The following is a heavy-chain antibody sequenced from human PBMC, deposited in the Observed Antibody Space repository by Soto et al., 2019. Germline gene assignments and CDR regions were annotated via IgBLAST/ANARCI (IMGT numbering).Heavy chain of an antibody. CDR1: GFTFSSYS. V-gene: IGHV3-23*01. CDR3: AKRGIAVAGKSYYYNGMDV. CDR2: ISGSGGST. J-gene: IGHJ6*02. Sequence: GGSLRLSCAASGFTFSSYSMSWVRQAPGKGLEWVSAISGSGGSTYYADSVKGRFTISRDNSKNTLYLQMNSLRAEDTAVYYCAKRGIAVAGKSYYYNGMDVWGQGTTVTVSS. D-gene: IGHD6-19*01.